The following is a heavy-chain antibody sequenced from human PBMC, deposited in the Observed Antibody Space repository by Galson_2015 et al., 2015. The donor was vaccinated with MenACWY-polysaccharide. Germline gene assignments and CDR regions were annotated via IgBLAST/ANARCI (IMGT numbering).Heavy chain of an antibody. J-gene: IGHJ5*02. CDR2: MNPNSGNT. CDR1: GYSFSSYD. V-gene: IGHV1-8*01. D-gene: IGHD3-22*01. CDR3: ARGGKYYYDSSGYLNWFDP. Sequence: SVKVSCKASGYSFSSYDINWVRQTTGQGLEWMGWMNPNSGNTGCAQKFQGRVTMTRSTSISIAYMELCSLRSEDTAVYYCARGGKYYYDSSGYLNWFDPWGQGTLVTVSS.